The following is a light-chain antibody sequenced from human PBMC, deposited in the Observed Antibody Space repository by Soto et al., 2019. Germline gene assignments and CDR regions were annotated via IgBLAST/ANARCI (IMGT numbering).Light chain of an antibody. J-gene: IGKJ1*01. V-gene: IGKV3-20*01. CDR1: QTISSNY. CDR3: QQYVSWT. CDR2: GTS. Sequence: IVLTQSPATLSVSPGESATLSCRASQTISSNYLAGYQQKPGQAPSLLIYGTSSRATGIPDRFSGSGSGTDFTLTISRLEPEDSAIYYCQQYVSWTFGQGTKVEIK.